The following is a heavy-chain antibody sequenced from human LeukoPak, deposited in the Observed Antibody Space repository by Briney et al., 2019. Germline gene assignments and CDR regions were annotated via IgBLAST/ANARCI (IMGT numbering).Heavy chain of an antibody. CDR2: MNPNSGNT. D-gene: IGHD1-1*01. Sequence: ASVKVSCKASGYTFTSYDINWVRQATGQGLEWMGWMNPNSGNTSYAQKFQGRVTMTRDTSTSTVYMELSSLRSEDTAVYYCARDELEFDYWDQGTLVTVSS. V-gene: IGHV1-8*01. CDR3: ARDELEFDY. J-gene: IGHJ4*02. CDR1: GYTFTSYD.